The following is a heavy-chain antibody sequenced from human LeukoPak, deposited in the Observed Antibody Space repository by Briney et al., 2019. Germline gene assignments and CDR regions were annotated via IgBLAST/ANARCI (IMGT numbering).Heavy chain of an antibody. J-gene: IGHJ4*02. D-gene: IGHD3-22*01. CDR3: ARGQRTYYYDTRGGGYFDY. CDR1: GFSFSSAS. CDR2: ISGTGRYT. Sequence: GGSLRLSCAAPGFSFSSASMNWVRQAPGKGLEWVSFISGTGRYTYYADSVRGRFSTSRDNSKAKLYLQMNSLRAEDTAVYYCARGQRTYYYDTRGGGYFDYWGQGTLVTVSS. V-gene: IGHV3-21*01.